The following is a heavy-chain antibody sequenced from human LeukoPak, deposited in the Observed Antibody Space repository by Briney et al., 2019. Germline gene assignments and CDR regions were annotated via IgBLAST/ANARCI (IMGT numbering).Heavy chain of an antibody. CDR1: GYSISSGYY. CDR2: INHRGST. Sequence: SETLSLTCTVSGYSISSGYYWGWVRLPPKKGLEWIGIINHRGSTYYNTSLKSRVTISVDTSTNQFSLHLKSVTAADTALYFCARIGYCSGDICHNWFDPWGQGTPVIVSS. V-gene: IGHV4-38-2*02. CDR3: ARIGYCSGDICHNWFDP. D-gene: IGHD2-15*01. J-gene: IGHJ5*02.